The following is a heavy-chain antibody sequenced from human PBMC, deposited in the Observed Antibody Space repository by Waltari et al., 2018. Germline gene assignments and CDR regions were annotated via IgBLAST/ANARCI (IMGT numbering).Heavy chain of an antibody. CDR2: VYYRGRT. J-gene: IGHJ6*03. Sequence: QLQLQESGPGLVKPSETLSLTCTVSGGSISGSGWYWRWIRQTPGKGLEWIGSVYYRGRTYYNPSLKSRVTISVDTFKNHFSLKLNSVTAADTAVYYCARGYGSGSHLYYYYYMDVWGKGTTVTISS. CDR1: GGSISGSGWY. CDR3: ARGYGSGSHLYYYYYMDV. V-gene: IGHV4-39*07. D-gene: IGHD3-10*01.